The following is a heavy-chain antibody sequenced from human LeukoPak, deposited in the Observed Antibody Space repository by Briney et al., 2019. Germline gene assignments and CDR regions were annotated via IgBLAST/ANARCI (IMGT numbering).Heavy chain of an antibody. V-gene: IGHV3-23*01. Sequence: GGSLRLSCAASGFTFSTYAMAWVRRAPGRGLEWVTTMALSGGPINYADSVRGRFTISRDDSKNTLYLHINSLRAEDTAINYCARDVSLVVGASGFWGQGTPVTVSS. CDR2: MALSGGPI. D-gene: IGHD2-15*01. CDR1: GFTFSTYA. CDR3: ARDVSLVVGASGF. J-gene: IGHJ4*02.